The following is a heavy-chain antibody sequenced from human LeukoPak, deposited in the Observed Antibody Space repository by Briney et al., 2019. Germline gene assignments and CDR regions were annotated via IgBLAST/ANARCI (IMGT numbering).Heavy chain of an antibody. CDR1: GGSISSYY. V-gene: IGHV4-4*07. D-gene: IGHD2-15*01. J-gene: IGHJ5*02. CDR2: IYTSGST. CDR3: ARGNCSGGSCYSVVPHSPNWFDP. Sequence: SETLSLTCTVSGGSISSYYWSWVRQPAGKGLEGIGRIYTSGSTNYNPSLTSRVTMSVDTSKNQFSLKLSSVTAADTAVYYCARGNCSGGSCYSVVPHSPNWFDPWGQGTLVTVSS.